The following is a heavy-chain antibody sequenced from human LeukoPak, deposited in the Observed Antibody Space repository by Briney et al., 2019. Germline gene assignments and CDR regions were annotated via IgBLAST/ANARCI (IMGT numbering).Heavy chain of an antibody. CDR2: IYYSGST. D-gene: IGHD3-22*01. CDR1: GESFKNYY. V-gene: IGHV4-59*01. Sequence: SETLSLTCAVYGESFKNYYFSWIRQSPGKGLEWIGYIYYSGSTNYNPSLKSRVTISVDTSKNQFSLKLSSVTAADTAVYYCARDRVVQSFVLLYYYYYMDVWGKGTTVTISS. CDR3: ARDRVVQSFVLLYYYYYMDV. J-gene: IGHJ6*03.